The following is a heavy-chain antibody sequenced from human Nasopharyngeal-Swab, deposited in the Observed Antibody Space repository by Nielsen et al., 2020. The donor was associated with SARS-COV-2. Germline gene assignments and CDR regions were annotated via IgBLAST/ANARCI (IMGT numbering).Heavy chain of an antibody. D-gene: IGHD6-13*01. CDR2: IKQDGSEK. J-gene: IGHJ4*02. Sequence: VRQAPGKGLEWVANIKQDGSEKYYVDSVKGRFTISRDNAKNSLYLQMNSLRAEDTAVYYCARAIAAAGSYRGRGTLVTVSS. V-gene: IGHV3-7*05. CDR3: ARAIAAAGSY.